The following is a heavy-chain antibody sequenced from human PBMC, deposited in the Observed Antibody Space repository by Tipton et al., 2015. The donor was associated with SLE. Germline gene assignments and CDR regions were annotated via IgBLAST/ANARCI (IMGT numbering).Heavy chain of an antibody. CDR3: ARGTYYYDSSGYPFDY. Sequence: TLSLTCTVSGGSISSHYWSWIRQPPGKGLEWIGYIYYSGSTNYNPSLKSRVTISVDTSKNQFSLKLSSVTAADTAVYYCARGTYYYDSSGYPFDYWGQGPLVTVSS. V-gene: IGHV4-59*11. D-gene: IGHD3-22*01. CDR1: GGSISSHY. CDR2: IYYSGST. J-gene: IGHJ4*02.